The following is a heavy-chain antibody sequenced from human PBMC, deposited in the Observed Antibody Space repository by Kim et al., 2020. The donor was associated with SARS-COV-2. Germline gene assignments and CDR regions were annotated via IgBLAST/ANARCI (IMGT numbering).Heavy chain of an antibody. CDR2: SYFIGGT. J-gene: IGHJ6*02. D-gene: IGHD3-3*01. Sequence: SETLSLTCTVSGGSISSSSYYWGWIGSPPGRGLGGIGGSYFIGGTYTTPSLRIRVTISVTTSKNQFSLKLSSVTAADTAVYYCARHGTIFGVVIIHYYGMDVWGQGTTVTVSS. CDR3: ARHGTIFGVVIIHYYGMDV. CDR1: GGSISSSSYY. V-gene: IGHV4-39*01.